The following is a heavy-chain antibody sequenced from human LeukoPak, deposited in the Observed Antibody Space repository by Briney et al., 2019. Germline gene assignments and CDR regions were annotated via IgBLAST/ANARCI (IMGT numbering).Heavy chain of an antibody. CDR3: ARGRNYYYDSSGYWSTNWFDP. D-gene: IGHD3-22*01. J-gene: IGHJ5*02. CDR1: GGSFSGYY. Sequence: SETLSLTCAVYGGSFSGYYWSWIRQPPGKGLEWIGEINHSGSTNYNPSLKSRVTISVDTSKNQSSLKLSSVTAADTAVYYCARGRNYYYDSSGYWSTNWFDPWGQGTLVTVSS. CDR2: INHSGST. V-gene: IGHV4-34*01.